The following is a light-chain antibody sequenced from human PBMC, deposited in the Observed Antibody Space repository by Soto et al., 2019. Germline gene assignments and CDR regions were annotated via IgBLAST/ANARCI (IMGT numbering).Light chain of an antibody. CDR3: QQANSSPRT. CDR2: AAS. J-gene: IGKJ1*01. CDR1: QAISTW. Sequence: DTQMTQSPSSVSASVGDRVTITCRASQAISTWLAWYQQKPGKAPKLLIYAASNLQTGVPSRFSGSGSGTDFTLTSSSRQPEYFATYYCQQANSSPRTFGQETKVEI. V-gene: IGKV1D-12*01.